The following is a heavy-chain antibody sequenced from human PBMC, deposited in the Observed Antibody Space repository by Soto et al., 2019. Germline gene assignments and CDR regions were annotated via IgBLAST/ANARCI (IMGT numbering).Heavy chain of an antibody. V-gene: IGHV4-39*01. CDR2: IYYSGIT. CDR1: GASISSSSYY. CDR3: ARHRPYYYDSSGSKGENYFDY. D-gene: IGHD3-22*01. Sequence: ETLSLPGPVSGASISSSSYYWGWIRQPPGKGLEWSGSIYYSGITYYNPSLKSRVTISVDTSKNQFSLKLSSVTAADTAVYYCARHRPYYYDSSGSKGENYFDYWGQGTPVTVSS. J-gene: IGHJ4*02.